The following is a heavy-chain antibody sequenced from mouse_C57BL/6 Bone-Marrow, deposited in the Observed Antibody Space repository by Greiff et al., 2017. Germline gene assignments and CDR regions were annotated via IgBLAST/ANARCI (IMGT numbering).Heavy chain of an antibody. J-gene: IGHJ3*01. V-gene: IGHV1-19*01. Sequence: VQLQQSGPVLVKPGASVKMSCKASGYTFTDYYMNWVKQSHGKSLEWIGVINPYNGGTSYNQKFKGKATLTVDKSSSTAYMELNSLTSEDSAVYYCARSLAIYYYGSSPAWFAYWGQGTLVTVSA. CDR1: GYTFTDYY. CDR2: INPYNGGT. D-gene: IGHD1-1*01. CDR3: ARSLAIYYYGSSPAWFAY.